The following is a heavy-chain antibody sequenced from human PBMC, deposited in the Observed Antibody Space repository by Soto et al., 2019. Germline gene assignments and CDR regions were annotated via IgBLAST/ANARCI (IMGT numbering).Heavy chain of an antibody. D-gene: IGHD3-10*01. CDR3: ARRITMVRGPYYYYAMDV. V-gene: IGHV3-48*02. CDR2: ITSTSSTK. CDR1: GFTFSSHT. Sequence: LRLSCAASGFTFSSHTMNWVRQAPGKGLEWISYITSTSSTKNYADSVKGRFTISRDNANNSLYLQMNSLRDEDTAVYYCARRITMVRGPYYYYAMDVWGQGTTVTV. J-gene: IGHJ6*02.